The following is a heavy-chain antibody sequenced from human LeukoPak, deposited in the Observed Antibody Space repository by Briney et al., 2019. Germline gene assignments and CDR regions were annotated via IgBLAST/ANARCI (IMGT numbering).Heavy chain of an antibody. V-gene: IGHV1-2*02. J-gene: IGHJ4*02. Sequence: ASVKVSCKASGYTFTGYYMHWGRQAPGQGLEWMGWINPNSGGTNYAQKFQGRVTMTRDTSISTAYMELSRLRSDDTAVYYCARGGYYYGSGSYPFDYWGQGTLVTVSS. CDR1: GYTFTGYY. D-gene: IGHD3-10*01. CDR3: ARGGYYYGSGSYPFDY. CDR2: INPNSGGT.